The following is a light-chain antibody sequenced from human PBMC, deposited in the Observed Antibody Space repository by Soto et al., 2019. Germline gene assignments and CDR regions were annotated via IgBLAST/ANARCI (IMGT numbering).Light chain of an antibody. CDR2: EVS. V-gene: IGLV2-8*01. Sequence: QSVLTQPPSASGSPVQSVTISCTGTSSDVGGYNYVSWYQQHSGKAPKLMIYEVSKRPSGVPDRFSGSKSGNTASLTVSGLQAEDEADYYCSSYAGSNNFEVFGTGTKVTVL. CDR1: SSDVGGYNY. CDR3: SSYAGSNNFEV. J-gene: IGLJ1*01.